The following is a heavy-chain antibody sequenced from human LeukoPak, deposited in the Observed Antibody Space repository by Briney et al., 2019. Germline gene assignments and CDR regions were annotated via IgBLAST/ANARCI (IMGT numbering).Heavy chain of an antibody. J-gene: IGHJ4*02. V-gene: IGHV3-23*01. Sequence: PGGSLRLSCAASGFTFSSYAMSWVRQAPGKGLEWVSAMSSSDDGRYYAASVRGRFTISRDTSRSTLYLQMNSLRADDTALYYCAINGGGDSGYGNFDYWGQGTLVTVSS. D-gene: IGHD5-12*01. CDR2: MSSSDDGR. CDR3: AINGGGDSGYGNFDY. CDR1: GFTFSSYA.